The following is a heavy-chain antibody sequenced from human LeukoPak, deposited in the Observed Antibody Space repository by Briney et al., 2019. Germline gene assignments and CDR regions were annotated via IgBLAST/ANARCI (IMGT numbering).Heavy chain of an antibody. CDR1: GYSFTSYW. Sequence: GESLKISCKGSGYSFTSYWIGWVRQMPGKGLEWMGIIYPGDSDTRYSPSFQGQVTISADKSISTAYLQWSSLKASDTAMYYCARQVYCGSTSCYKYFDYWGQGTLVTVSS. J-gene: IGHJ4*02. V-gene: IGHV5-51*01. CDR3: ARQVYCGSTSCYKYFDY. D-gene: IGHD2-2*01. CDR2: IYPGDSDT.